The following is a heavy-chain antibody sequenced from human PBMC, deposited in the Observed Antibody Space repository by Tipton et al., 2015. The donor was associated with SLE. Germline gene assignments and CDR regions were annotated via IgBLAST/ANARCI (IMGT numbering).Heavy chain of an antibody. CDR1: GGSITSTVYY. J-gene: IGHJ3*02. D-gene: IGHD5/OR15-5a*01. V-gene: IGHV4-39*07. CDR2: INHSGST. CDR3: AGVSRDAFEI. Sequence: TLSLTCTVSGGSITSTVYYWSWIRQPPGKGLEWIGEINHSGSTNYNPSLKSRVPISVDTSKNQFSLMLSSVTAADTAVYYCAGVSRDAFEIWGQGTMVTVSS.